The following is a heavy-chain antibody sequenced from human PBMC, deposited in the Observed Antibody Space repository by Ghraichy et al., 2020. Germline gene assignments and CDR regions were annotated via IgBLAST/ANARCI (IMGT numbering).Heavy chain of an antibody. Sequence: LSLTCAASGFTFSSYAMSWVRQAPGKGLEWVSAISGSGGSTYYADSVKGRFTISRDNSKNTLYLQMNSLRAEDTAVYYCAKDTGGDQIFDYWGQGTLVTVSS. CDR3: AKDTGGDQIFDY. J-gene: IGHJ4*02. CDR2: ISGSGGST. D-gene: IGHD4-17*01. CDR1: GFTFSSYA. V-gene: IGHV3-23*01.